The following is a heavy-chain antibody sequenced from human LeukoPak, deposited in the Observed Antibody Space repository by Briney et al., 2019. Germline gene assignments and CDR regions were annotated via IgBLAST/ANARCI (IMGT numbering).Heavy chain of an antibody. D-gene: IGHD2-15*01. J-gene: IGHJ3*02. CDR1: GGSINNYY. V-gene: IGHV4-4*07. CDR3: ARGLYCSADICSGGDAFDI. Sequence: SSETLSLTCTVSGGSINNYYWSWIRQPAGKGLEWIGRIYTCGSTNYNPSLKSRVTMSVDTSKNQFSLKLSSVTAADTAVYYCARGLYCSADICSGGDAFDIWGRGTMVSVSS. CDR2: IYTCGST.